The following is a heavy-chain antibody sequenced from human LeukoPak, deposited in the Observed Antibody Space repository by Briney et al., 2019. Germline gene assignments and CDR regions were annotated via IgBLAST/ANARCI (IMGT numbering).Heavy chain of an antibody. D-gene: IGHD1-26*01. CDR3: VKHSDRWHYSMDV. Sequence: SETLSLTCTVSGGSISSSSYYWGWIRQPPGKGLEWIAQIHESGSTAYNPSLKSRVTISRDTSENQISLQLSSVTAADTAVYYCVKHSDRWHYSMDVWGQGTTVTVSS. CDR1: GGSISSSSYY. CDR2: IHESGST. V-gene: IGHV4-61*05. J-gene: IGHJ6*02.